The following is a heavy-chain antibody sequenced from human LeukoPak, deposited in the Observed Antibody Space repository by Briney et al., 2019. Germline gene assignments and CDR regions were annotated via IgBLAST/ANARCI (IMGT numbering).Heavy chain of an antibody. CDR3: ARALGDRSGYTFDY. D-gene: IGHD3-22*01. J-gene: IGHJ4*02. CDR2: IFYSGNT. CDR1: GGSISSSYYY. V-gene: IGHV4-39*07. Sequence: SETLSLTCTVSGGSISSSYYYWGWIRQPPGKGLEWIGTIFYSGNTYYNPSLKSRVTISIDTSKNQFSLRLSSVTAADTAVYYCARALGDRSGYTFDYWGQGTLVTVSS.